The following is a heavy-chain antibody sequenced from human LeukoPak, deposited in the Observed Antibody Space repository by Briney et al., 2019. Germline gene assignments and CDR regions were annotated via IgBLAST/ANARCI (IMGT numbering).Heavy chain of an antibody. D-gene: IGHD3-10*01. CDR3: ARRLITMASYYYGMDV. J-gene: IGHJ6*02. CDR1: GYSFTSYW. CDR2: IDPSDSYT. V-gene: IGHV5-10-1*01. Sequence: GESLKISCKGSGYSFTSYWIGWVRQMPGKGLEWMGRIDPSDSYTNYSPSFQGHVTISADKSISTAYLQWSSLKASDTAMYYCARRLITMASYYYGMDVWGQGTTVTVSS.